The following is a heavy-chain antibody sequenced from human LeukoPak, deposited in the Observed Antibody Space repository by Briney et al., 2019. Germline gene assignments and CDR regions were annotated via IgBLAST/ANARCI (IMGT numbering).Heavy chain of an antibody. CDR1: GYTFTSYD. Sequence: ASVTVSCKASGYTFTSYDINWVRQATGQGLEWMGWMNPNSGNTGYAQKFQGRVTMTRNTSISTAYMELSSLRSEDTAVYYCARAMAPRPYYYYGMDVWGQGTTVTVSS. CDR2: MNPNSGNT. D-gene: IGHD5-24*01. J-gene: IGHJ6*02. CDR3: ARAMAPRPYYYYGMDV. V-gene: IGHV1-8*01.